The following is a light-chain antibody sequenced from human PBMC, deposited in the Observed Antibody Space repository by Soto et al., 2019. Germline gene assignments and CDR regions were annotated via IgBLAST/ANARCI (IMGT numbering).Light chain of an antibody. J-gene: IGKJ5*01. Sequence: VMTQSGATLSVAPGEGATLSCRASQSVNSHLAWYRHKPGQAPRLLIYRASTRAAGLPDRFSGSGSGTEFTLTISSLQSEDFAVYYCQQYHKWPITFGQGTRLEIK. CDR1: QSVNSH. CDR3: QQYHKWPIT. CDR2: RAS. V-gene: IGKV3-15*01.